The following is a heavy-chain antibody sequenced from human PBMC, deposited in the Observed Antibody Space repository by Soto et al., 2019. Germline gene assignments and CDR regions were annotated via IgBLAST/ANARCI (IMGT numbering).Heavy chain of an antibody. V-gene: IGHV3-49*05. CDR2: IRSKAYGGTT. J-gene: IGHJ4*02. Sequence: KSGGSLRLSCTASGFTFGDYAMSWFRQAPGKGLEWVGFIRSKAYGGTTEYAASVKGRFTISRDDSKSIAYLQMNSLKTEDTAVYYCTRGRFLEWLFHINFDYWGQGTLVTVSS. CDR3: TRGRFLEWLFHINFDY. D-gene: IGHD3-3*01. CDR1: GFTFGDYA.